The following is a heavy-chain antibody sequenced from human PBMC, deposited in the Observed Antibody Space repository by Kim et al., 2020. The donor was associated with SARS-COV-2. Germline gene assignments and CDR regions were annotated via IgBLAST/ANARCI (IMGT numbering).Heavy chain of an antibody. D-gene: IGHD5-18*01. CDR3: ARESGDKYSSYGMDV. J-gene: IGHJ6*02. V-gene: IGHV1-2*02. Sequence: QKFQGRVTMTRDTSISTAYMELSRLRSDDTAVYYCARESGDKYSSYGMDVWGQGTTVTVSS.